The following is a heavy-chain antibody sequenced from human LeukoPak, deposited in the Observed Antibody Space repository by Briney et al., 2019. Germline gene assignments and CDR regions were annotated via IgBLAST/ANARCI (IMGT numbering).Heavy chain of an antibody. D-gene: IGHD3-10*01. J-gene: IGHJ4*02. V-gene: IGHV4-34*01. CDR1: SGSFSGDY. CDR3: ARGRSKSMTYYYGSGLAN. CDR2: ILHSGST. Sequence: SATLSLTCAVYSGSFSGDYWTWIRQPPGKGLEWIGVILHSGSTNFNPSLKSRVTISVDTSKNQFSLKLSSVTAADTAVYYCARGRSKSMTYYYGSGLANWGQGTLVTVSS.